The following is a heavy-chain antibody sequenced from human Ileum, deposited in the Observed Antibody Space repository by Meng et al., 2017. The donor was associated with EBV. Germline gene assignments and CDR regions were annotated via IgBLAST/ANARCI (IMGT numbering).Heavy chain of an antibody. CDR1: GCHNSNINC. J-gene: IGHJ4*02. CDR2: IYHSGST. D-gene: IGHD5-12*01. CDR3: ARQVPTLRYFDQ. Sequence: APGPGEPSGTLSLTGAGSGCHNSNINCYSWIPQPPGKGLEWIGEIYHSGSTHYHPSLESLVTISVDKSNNQFSLNLGSVTAADTAVYFCARQVPTLRYFDQWGQGTLVTVSS. V-gene: IGHV4-4*02.